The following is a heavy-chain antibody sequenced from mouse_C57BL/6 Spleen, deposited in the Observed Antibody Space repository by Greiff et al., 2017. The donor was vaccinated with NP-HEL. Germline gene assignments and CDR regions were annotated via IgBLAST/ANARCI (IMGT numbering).Heavy chain of an antibody. Sequence: QVQLQQSGAELVRPGTSVKVSCKASGYAFTNYLIEWVKQRPGQGLEWIGVINPGSRGTNYNEKFKGKATLTADKSSSTAYMQISSLTSEDSAVYFCARDGLAGPSCWYYDVWGKGTTVTVSS. CDR2: INPGSRGT. V-gene: IGHV1-54*01. D-gene: IGHD3-1*01. CDR3: ARDGLAGPSCWYYDV. CDR1: GYAFTNYL. J-gene: IGHJ1*03.